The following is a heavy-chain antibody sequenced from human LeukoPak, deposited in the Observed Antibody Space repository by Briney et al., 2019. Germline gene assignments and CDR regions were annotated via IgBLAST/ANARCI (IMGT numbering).Heavy chain of an antibody. Sequence: PSETLSLTCAVYGGSFSGYYWSWIRQPPGKGLEWIGEINHSGSTNYNPSLKSRVTISVDTSKNQFSLKLSSVTAADTAVYYCARGGGSYYYDSSGYSLDYWGQGTLVTVSS. D-gene: IGHD3-22*01. CDR3: ARGGGSYYYDSSGYSLDY. CDR2: INHSGST. CDR1: GGSFSGYY. V-gene: IGHV4-34*01. J-gene: IGHJ4*02.